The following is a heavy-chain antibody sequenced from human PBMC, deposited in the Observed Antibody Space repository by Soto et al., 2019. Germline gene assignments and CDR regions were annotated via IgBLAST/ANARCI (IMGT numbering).Heavy chain of an antibody. CDR2: INDDSVNT. J-gene: IGHJ4*02. Sequence: GGSLRLSCTASGFTFRNYALSWVRQAEGKGLEWISAINDDSVNTYHADSVKGRFTISRDNSKNTLYLQMNSLRAEDTAMYYCAKRSVSGTYSPFDYWGQGTLVTVSS. V-gene: IGHV3-23*01. CDR3: AKRSVSGTYSPFDY. D-gene: IGHD1-7*01. CDR1: GFTFRNYA.